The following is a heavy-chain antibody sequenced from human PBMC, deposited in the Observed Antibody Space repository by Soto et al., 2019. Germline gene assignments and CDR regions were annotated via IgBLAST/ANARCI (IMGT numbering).Heavy chain of an antibody. CDR1: GYTFTSYG. V-gene: IGHV1-18*01. D-gene: IGHD3-22*01. CDR2: ISAYNGNT. J-gene: IGHJ4*02. Sequence: GASVKVSCKASGYTFTSYGISGVRQAPGQGLEWMGWISAYNGNTNYAQKLQGRVTMTTDTSTSTAYMELRSLRSDDTAVYYCARERYYDSSGYYGYWGQGALVTVS. CDR3: ARERYYDSSGYYGY.